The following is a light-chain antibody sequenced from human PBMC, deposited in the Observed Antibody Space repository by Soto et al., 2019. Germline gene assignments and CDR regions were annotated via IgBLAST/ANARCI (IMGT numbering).Light chain of an antibody. Sequence: DIQMTQSPSSLSESVGDTVTITCRASQGITNYLAWYQQKPGKVPKLLIYAESTLQSGVPSRLSGSGSGTDFTLTISRLQPDDIATYFCQKYNSAPLACGGGTKVDIK. CDR3: QKYNSAPLA. V-gene: IGKV1-27*01. CDR2: AES. J-gene: IGKJ4*01. CDR1: QGITNY.